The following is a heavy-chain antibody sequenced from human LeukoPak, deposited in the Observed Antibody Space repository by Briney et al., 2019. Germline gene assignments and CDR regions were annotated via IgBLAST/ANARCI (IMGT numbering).Heavy chain of an antibody. Sequence: GGFLRLSCAASGFTFSSYAMHWVRQAPGKGLEWVAVISYDGSNKYYADSVKGRFTISRDNSKNTLYLQMNSLRAEDTAVYYCARDLSTAAASFDYWGQGTLVTVSS. CDR3: ARDLSTAAASFDY. CDR1: GFTFSSYA. D-gene: IGHD6-6*01. CDR2: ISYDGSNK. V-gene: IGHV3-30*04. J-gene: IGHJ4*02.